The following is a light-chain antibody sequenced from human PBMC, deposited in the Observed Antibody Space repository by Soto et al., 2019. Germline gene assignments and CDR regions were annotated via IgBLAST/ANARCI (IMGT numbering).Light chain of an antibody. CDR3: CSYAGSNIVV. V-gene: IGLV2-8*01. Sequence: QSVLTQPPSASGSPGQSVTISCTGTSSDVGGYNFVSWYQQHPGKAPKLMIYEVSERPSGVPDRFSGSKSGNTASLTVSGLQAEDEADYYCCSYAGSNIVVFGGGTQLTVL. J-gene: IGLJ2*01. CDR1: SSDVGGYNF. CDR2: EVS.